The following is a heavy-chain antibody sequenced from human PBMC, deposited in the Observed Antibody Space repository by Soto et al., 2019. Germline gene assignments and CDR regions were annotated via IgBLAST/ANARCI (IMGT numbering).Heavy chain of an antibody. CDR2: INHSGST. J-gene: IGHJ5*02. V-gene: IGHV4-34*01. D-gene: IGHD3-10*01. Sequence: QVQLQQWGAGLLKPSETLSLTCAVSGGSFSGYYWSWIRQPPGKGLEWIGEINHSGSTNYNPSLKSRVTISVDTSKNQFSLKLSSVTAADTAVYYCARGKIRYGSGSHIRSNWFDPWGQGTLVTVSS. CDR1: GGSFSGYY. CDR3: ARGKIRYGSGSHIRSNWFDP.